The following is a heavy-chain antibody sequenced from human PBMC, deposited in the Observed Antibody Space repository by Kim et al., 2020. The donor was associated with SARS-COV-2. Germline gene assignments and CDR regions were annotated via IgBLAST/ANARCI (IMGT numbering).Heavy chain of an antibody. J-gene: IGHJ6*02. CDR2: ISWNSGSI. V-gene: IGHV3-9*01. CDR1: GFTFDDYA. Sequence: GGSLRLSCAASGFTFDDYAMHWVRQAPGKGLEWVSGISWNSGSIGYADSVKGRFTISRDNAKNSLYLQMNSLRAEDTALYYCAKDIALSLYYYYGMDVWGQGTTVTVSS. CDR3: AKDIALSLYYYYGMDV.